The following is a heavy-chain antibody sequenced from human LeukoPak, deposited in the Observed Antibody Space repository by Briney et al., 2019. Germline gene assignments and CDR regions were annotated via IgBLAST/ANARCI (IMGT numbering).Heavy chain of an antibody. Sequence: ASVKVSCKASGYTFTGYYMHWVRQAPGQGLEWMGWINPNSGGTNYAQKFQGRVTMTRDTSISTAYMELSRLRSDDTAVYYCARERGVRYFDWLVQRHWFDPWGQGTLVNVSS. D-gene: IGHD3-9*01. CDR1: GYTFTGYY. CDR2: INPNSGGT. CDR3: ARERGVRYFDWLVQRHWFDP. J-gene: IGHJ5*02. V-gene: IGHV1-2*02.